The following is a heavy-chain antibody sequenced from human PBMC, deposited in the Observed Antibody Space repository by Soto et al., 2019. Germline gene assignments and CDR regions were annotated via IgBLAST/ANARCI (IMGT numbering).Heavy chain of an antibody. CDR3: AATGGNYFGLDV. Sequence: QVRLVQSGSEVKKLGASVKVSCKSSDNTFTHYGSNWVRQAPGQGLEWMGWISGYNGNTKYAQKFQDRVTMTADTSTRTAFMEVRSLTSDDTGVYFCAATGGNYFGLDVWGQGTTVTVSS. D-gene: IGHD2-8*02. CDR2: ISGYNGNT. CDR1: DNTFTHYG. J-gene: IGHJ6*02. V-gene: IGHV1-18*01.